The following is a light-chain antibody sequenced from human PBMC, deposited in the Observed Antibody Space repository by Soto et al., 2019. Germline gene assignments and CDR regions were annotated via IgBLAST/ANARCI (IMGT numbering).Light chain of an antibody. CDR3: QQSYSIWT. J-gene: IGKJ1*01. V-gene: IGKV1-39*01. CDR2: AAS. Sequence: DIQMTPSPSSLSASVGDRVTITCRASQSISSYLNWYQQKPGKAPKLLIYAASSLQSGVPSRFSGSGSGTDFTLTISSLQPEDFATYYCQQSYSIWTFGQGTKVEIK. CDR1: QSISSY.